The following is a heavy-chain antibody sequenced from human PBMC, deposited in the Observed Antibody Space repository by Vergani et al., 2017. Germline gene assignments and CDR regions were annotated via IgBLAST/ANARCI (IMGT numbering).Heavy chain of an antibody. CDR2: ISDGGETK. CDR1: GFIFSDYY. Sequence: QVQLVEWGGGVVQPGGSLRLSCTASGFIFSDYYMTWIRQTPGKGLEWLAHISDGGETKMYAESLKGRFTVSRDNTKNLLILQMKTLKVDDTATYYCGRKQSPASLMDKPIDIRGQGTLVTV. CDR3: GRKQSPASLMDKPIDI. D-gene: IGHD1/OR15-1a*01. J-gene: IGHJ4*02. V-gene: IGHV3-11*01.